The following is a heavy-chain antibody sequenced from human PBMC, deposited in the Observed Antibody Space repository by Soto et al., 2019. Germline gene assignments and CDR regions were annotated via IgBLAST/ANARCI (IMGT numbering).Heavy chain of an antibody. V-gene: IGHV3-7*03. D-gene: IGHD6-13*01. CDR2: INKDGSQK. CDR3: VRELELVN. J-gene: IGHJ4*02. CDR1: GFTLSNYW. Sequence: GGTLRLSYAASGFTLSNYWMTWVRQAPGKGLEWVANINKDGSQKQYVDSVKGRFTIARYNGQNSLSLQINSLRVEDTAVYYCVRELELVNWYQGALVAVSS.